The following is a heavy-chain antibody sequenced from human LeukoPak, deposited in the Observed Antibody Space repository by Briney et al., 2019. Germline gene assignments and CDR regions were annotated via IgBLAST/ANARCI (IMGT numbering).Heavy chain of an antibody. D-gene: IGHD4-23*01. Sequence: PSETLSLTCTVSGGSISSSSYYWGWIRQPPGKGLEWIGSIYYSGSTYYNPSLKSRVTISVDTSKNQFSLKLSSVTAADTAVYYCASHGTVGWFDSWGQGTLVTVSS. CDR3: ASHGTVGWFDS. CDR1: GGSISSSSYY. J-gene: IGHJ5*01. V-gene: IGHV4-39*01. CDR2: IYYSGST.